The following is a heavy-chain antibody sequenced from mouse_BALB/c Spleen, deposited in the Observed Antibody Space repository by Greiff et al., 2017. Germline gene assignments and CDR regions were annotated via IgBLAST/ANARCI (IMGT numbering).Heavy chain of an antibody. CDR1: GYTFTSYW. V-gene: IGHV1-87*01. D-gene: IGHD2-1*01. Sequence: QVQLQQSGAELARPGASVKLSCKASGYTFTSYWMQWVNQRPGQGLEWIGAIYPGDGDTRYTQKFKGKATLTADKSSSTAYMQLSSLASEDSAVYYCARVGNYDWGQGTTLTVSS. CDR2: IYPGDGDT. CDR3: ARVGNYD. J-gene: IGHJ2*01.